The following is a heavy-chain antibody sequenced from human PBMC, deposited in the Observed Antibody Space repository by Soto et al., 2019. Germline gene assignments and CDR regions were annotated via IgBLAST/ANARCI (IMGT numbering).Heavy chain of an antibody. CDR2: ISGSGGST. V-gene: IGHV3-23*01. D-gene: IGHD2-8*01. CDR3: AKSRWSDIVLMVYDY. Sequence: EVQLLESGGGLVQPGGSLRLSCAASGFTFSSYAMSWVRQAPGKGLEWVSAISGSGGSTYYADSVKGRFTISRDNSKNTLYLQMNSLRAEDTGVYYCAKSRWSDIVLMVYDYWGQGTLVTVSS. CDR1: GFTFSSYA. J-gene: IGHJ4*02.